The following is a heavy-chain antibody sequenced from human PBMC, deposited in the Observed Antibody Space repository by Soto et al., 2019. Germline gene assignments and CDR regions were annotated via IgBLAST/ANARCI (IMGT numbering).Heavy chain of an antibody. Sequence: QVRLQEWGPGLVKPSQTLSLKCSVSGGSITTGGRYLSWLRQLPGKGLEWIGDISYSGNTYYNESLNSRVTISVEAAKNQFSLKLSSVTAADTAVYYCGQALVFTGGDGFDIWGQGRLVTVSS. V-gene: IGHV4-31*02. CDR1: GGSITTGGRY. CDR2: ISYSGNT. D-gene: IGHD1-1*01. CDR3: GQALVFTGGDGFDI. J-gene: IGHJ3*02.